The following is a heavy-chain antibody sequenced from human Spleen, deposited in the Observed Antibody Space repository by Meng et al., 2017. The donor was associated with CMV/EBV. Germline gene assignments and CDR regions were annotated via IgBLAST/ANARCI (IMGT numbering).Heavy chain of an antibody. CDR1: GFTFSSYS. CDR3: AREHAMSASTDY. D-gene: IGHD2-2*01. V-gene: IGHV3-21*01. Sequence: GGSLRLSCAASGFTFSSYSMNWVRQAPGKGLEWVSSISSSSYIYYADSVKGRFTISRDNAKNSLYLQMNSLRAEDTAVYYCAREHAMSASTDYWGQGTLVTVSS. CDR2: ISSSSYI. J-gene: IGHJ4*02.